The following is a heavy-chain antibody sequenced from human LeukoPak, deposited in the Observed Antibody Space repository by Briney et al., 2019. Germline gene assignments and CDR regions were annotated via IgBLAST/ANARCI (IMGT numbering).Heavy chain of an antibody. CDR2: IYYSGST. CDR3: ARDLNKFDP. CDR1: GGSITSGGSY. D-gene: IGHD2/OR15-2a*01. J-gene: IGHJ5*02. V-gene: IGHV4-31*03. Sequence: PSQTLSLTCTVSGGSITSGGSYWTWIRQRPGEGLEWIGHIYYSGSTNYSPPLKSRLSISVDTSKNQFSLKLTSVTAADTAVYYCARDLNKFDPWGQGTLVTVSS.